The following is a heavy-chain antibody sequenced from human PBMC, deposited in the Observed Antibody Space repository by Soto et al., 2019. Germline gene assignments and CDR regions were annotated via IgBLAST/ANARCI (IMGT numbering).Heavy chain of an antibody. Sequence: PGGSLRLSCVASGFVFEVYWMHWVRQVTGKGLEWVSRISDDGARTDYADSVRGRFTISRDNANNALYLQMNALRGEDTVVYFCTRGPRPSTVGTGAVWGRGALVTVSS. CDR1: GFVFEVYW. CDR2: ISDDGART. V-gene: IGHV3-74*01. D-gene: IGHD2-2*01. J-gene: IGHJ4*02. CDR3: TRGPRPSTVGTGAV.